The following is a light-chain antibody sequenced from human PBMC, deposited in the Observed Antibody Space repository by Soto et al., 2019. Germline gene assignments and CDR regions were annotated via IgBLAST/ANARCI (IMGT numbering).Light chain of an antibody. J-gene: IGLJ1*01. Sequence: QSALTRPASVFGSPGQSITISCTGTSSDVGGYNFVSWYQQHPGKAPKLMIYEVSSRPSGVSNRFSGSNFGNTDSLTISRLQPEDEADYYCSSYTTSSTLVFGTGTKATVL. CDR3: SSYTTSSTLV. CDR2: EVS. CDR1: SSDVGGYNF. V-gene: IGLV2-14*03.